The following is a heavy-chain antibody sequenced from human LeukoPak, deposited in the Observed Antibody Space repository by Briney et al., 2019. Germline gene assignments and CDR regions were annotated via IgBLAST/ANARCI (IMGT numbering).Heavy chain of an antibody. Sequence: GGSLRLSCAASGFTFSNAWMSWVRQAPGKGLEWVGRIKSKTDGGTTDYAAPVKGRFTISRDDSKNTLYLQMNSLKTEDTAVYYCTTDGYSGYALKFDYWGRGTLVTVSS. D-gene: IGHD5-12*01. J-gene: IGHJ4*02. CDR1: GFTFSNAW. CDR2: IKSKTDGGTT. CDR3: TTDGYSGYALKFDY. V-gene: IGHV3-15*01.